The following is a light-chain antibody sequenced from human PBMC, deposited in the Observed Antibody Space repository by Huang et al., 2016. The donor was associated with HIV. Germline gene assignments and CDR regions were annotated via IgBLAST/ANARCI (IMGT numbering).Light chain of an antibody. CDR2: ATS. CDR3: QQYYSFPLT. V-gene: IGKV1-8*01. J-gene: IGKJ1*01. Sequence: AIRITQSPSSLSASTGDKVSITCRASQDINTYLAWYQQKPGKPPSRLIYATSTLQSGVPSRFSGSGSGTDFTLTITHLQSEDFATYYWQQYYSFPLTFGQGSQVEV. CDR1: QDINTY.